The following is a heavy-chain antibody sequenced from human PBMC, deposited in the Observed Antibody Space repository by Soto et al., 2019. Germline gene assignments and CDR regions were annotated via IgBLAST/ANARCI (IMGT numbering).Heavy chain of an antibody. Sequence: SETLSLTCAVYGGSFSGYYWSWIRQPPGKGLEWIGEINHSGSTNYNPSLKSRVTISVDTSKNQFSLKLSSVTAADTAVYYCASRFTFGGVIVYYFDYWGQGTLVTVSS. CDR1: GGSFSGYY. CDR2: INHSGST. D-gene: IGHD3-16*02. J-gene: IGHJ4*02. CDR3: ASRFTFGGVIVYYFDY. V-gene: IGHV4-34*01.